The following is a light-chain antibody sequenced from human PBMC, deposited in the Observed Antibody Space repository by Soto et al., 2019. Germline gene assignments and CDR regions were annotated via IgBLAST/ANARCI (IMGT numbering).Light chain of an antibody. CDR3: LLVYSGVGGV. CDR1: TGTVTSGHY. Sequence: QTVVTQEPSLTVSPGGTVTLTCGSSTGTVTSGHYPYWFQQKPGQAPRMLIYHTDNKLSWTPARFSGSLLGGKAALTLSSAQAEDEANCYCLLVYSGVGGVFGGGTQLTVL. J-gene: IGLJ3*02. CDR2: HTD. V-gene: IGLV7-46*01.